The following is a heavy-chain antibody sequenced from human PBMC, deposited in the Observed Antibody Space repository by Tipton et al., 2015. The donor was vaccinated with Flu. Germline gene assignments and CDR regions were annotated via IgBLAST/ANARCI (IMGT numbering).Heavy chain of an antibody. CDR2: IYTTGIP. Sequence: LSCTVSGGSISSGSYYWSWIRQPAGKGLEWIGRIYTTGIPNYNPSLRGRVTISIDTSKNQFSLKLSSVTAADTAVYYCARDAAYYYDSSGLLTDSWGQGTLVTVSS. CDR1: GGSISSGSYY. CDR3: ARDAAYYYDSSGLLTDS. V-gene: IGHV4-61*02. D-gene: IGHD3-22*01. J-gene: IGHJ5*01.